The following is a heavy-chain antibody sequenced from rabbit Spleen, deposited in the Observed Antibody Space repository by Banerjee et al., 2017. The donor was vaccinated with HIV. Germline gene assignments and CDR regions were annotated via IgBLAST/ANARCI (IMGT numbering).Heavy chain of an antibody. J-gene: IGHJ6*01. CDR2: IDPIFGST. V-gene: IGHV1S7*01. CDR3: ARDTGSSFSSYGMDL. Sequence: HLKESGGGLVQPGGSLKLSCKASGFDFSSYGVSWVRQAPGKGLEWIGYIDPIFGSTYYASWVNGRFTISRHNAQNTLYLQLNSLTAADTATYFCARDTGSSFSSYGMDLWGPGTLVTVS. D-gene: IGHD8-1*01. CDR1: GFDFSSYG.